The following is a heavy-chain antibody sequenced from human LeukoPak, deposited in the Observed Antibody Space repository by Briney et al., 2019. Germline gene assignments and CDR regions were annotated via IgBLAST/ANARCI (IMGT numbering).Heavy chain of an antibody. D-gene: IGHD6-13*01. J-gene: IGHJ4*02. Sequence: GSLSLSCAASGFSFSAYGVHWVRQAPGKGLEWVAVIWYDGSSKDYADSVKGRFTLSRDNSKNTLYLQMNSLTVEDTAVYYCARSQSSSLIDYWGQGTLVTVSS. CDR2: IWYDGSSK. CDR1: GFSFSAYG. CDR3: ARSQSSSLIDY. V-gene: IGHV3-33*01.